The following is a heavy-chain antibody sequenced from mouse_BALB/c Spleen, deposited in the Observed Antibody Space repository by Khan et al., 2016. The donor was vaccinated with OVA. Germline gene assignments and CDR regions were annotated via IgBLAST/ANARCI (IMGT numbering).Heavy chain of an antibody. Sequence: QIQLVQSGPELKKPGETVKLSCKASGYTFTNSGMNWVKQAPGKGLKWMGWINTYTGEPTYADDFKGRFAFSLETSDSTAYLQINNLKSEDTATYFCARPPYFSYVLVYWGQGTSVTVSS. CDR2: INTYTGEP. CDR3: ARPPYFSYVLVY. J-gene: IGHJ4*01. D-gene: IGHD2-10*01. V-gene: IGHV9-3-1*01. CDR1: GYTFTNSG.